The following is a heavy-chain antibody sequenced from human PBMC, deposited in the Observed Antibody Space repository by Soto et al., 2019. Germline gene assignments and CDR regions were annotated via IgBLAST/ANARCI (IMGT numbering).Heavy chain of an antibody. V-gene: IGHV4-30-4*01. CDR3: SRGSTYYGFLT. CDR2: IYYIGTT. J-gene: IGHJ5*02. D-gene: IGHD3-10*01. CDR1: GDSMGSGDYY. Sequence: QVQLQESGRGLVKPSQTLSLTCTVSGDSMGSGDYYWTWIRQPPGKGLEWIGYIYYIGTTFYNPSLESRVNISIDTSKNHFSLRLTSVTAADTAVYYCSRGSTYYGFLTWGQGTLVTVSS.